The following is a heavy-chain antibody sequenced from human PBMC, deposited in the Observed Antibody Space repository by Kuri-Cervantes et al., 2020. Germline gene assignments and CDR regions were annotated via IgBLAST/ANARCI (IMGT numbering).Heavy chain of an antibody. CDR2: INHSGST. V-gene: IGHV4-34*01. J-gene: IGHJ2*01. Sequence: SETLSLTCAVHGGSFSGYYWSWIRQPPGKGLEWIGEINHSGSTYYNPSLKSRVTISVDTSKNQFSLKLSSVTAADTAVYYCARVSLRYYDSSGSDWYFDLWGRGTLVTVSS. CDR3: ARVSLRYYDSSGSDWYFDL. CDR1: GGSFSGYY. D-gene: IGHD3-22*01.